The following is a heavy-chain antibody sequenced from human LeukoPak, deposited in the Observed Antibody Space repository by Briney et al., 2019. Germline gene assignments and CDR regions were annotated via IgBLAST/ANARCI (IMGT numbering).Heavy chain of an antibody. CDR3: ATRSGWYVRRTYY. CDR1: GFSFSNAW. CDR2: VKSKSDGGTT. V-gene: IGHV3-15*01. D-gene: IGHD6-19*01. Sequence: PGGSLRLSCAASGFSFSNAWMSWVRQAPGKGLEWVGRVKSKSDGGTTDNAAPVKGRFTISRDDSKNTLYLQMNSLEIEDTAVYYCATRSGWYVRRTYYWGQGTPVTVSS. J-gene: IGHJ4*02.